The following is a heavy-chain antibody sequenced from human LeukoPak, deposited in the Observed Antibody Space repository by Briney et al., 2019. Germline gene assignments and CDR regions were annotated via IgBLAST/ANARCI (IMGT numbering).Heavy chain of an antibody. CDR3: ARDLDGTTKPVGHYYYMDV. Sequence: PSETLSLTCSVSGDSISSSSYYWGWIRQPPGKGLEWIGSMSYGRVTYYNPSLKSRVAISVDTSKNQFSLKVTSVTAADTAVYYCARDLDGTTKPVGHYYYMDVWGRGTTVTVSS. CDR1: GDSISSSSYY. CDR2: MSYGRVT. J-gene: IGHJ6*03. V-gene: IGHV4-39*07. D-gene: IGHD1-1*01.